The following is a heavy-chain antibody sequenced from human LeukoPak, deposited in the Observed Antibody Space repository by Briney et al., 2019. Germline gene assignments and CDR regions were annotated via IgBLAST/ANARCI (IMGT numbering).Heavy chain of an antibody. Sequence: GESLKISCKGSGYRFTSYWIGWVRQMPGKGLEWMGIIYPDDSDTRYSPSFQGQVTISADKSISTAYLQWSSLKASDTAMYYCARHGSVPRWNYGSGNYSADYWGQGTLVTVSS. V-gene: IGHV5-51*01. J-gene: IGHJ4*02. CDR2: IYPDDSDT. D-gene: IGHD3-10*01. CDR3: ARHGSVPRWNYGSGNYSADY. CDR1: GYRFTSYW.